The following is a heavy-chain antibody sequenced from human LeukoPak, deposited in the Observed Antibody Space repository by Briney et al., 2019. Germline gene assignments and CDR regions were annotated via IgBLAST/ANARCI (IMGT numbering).Heavy chain of an antibody. V-gene: IGHV3-21*01. CDR2: ISSSSSYI. D-gene: IGHD6-6*01. CDR1: GFTFSSYS. J-gene: IGHJ5*02. Sequence: GGSLRLSCAASGFTFSSYSMNWVRRAPGKGLEWVSSISSSSSYIYYADSVKGRFTISRDNAKNSLYLQMNSLRAEDTAVYYCAREGVRIAARPNWFDPWGQGTLVTVSS. CDR3: AREGVRIAARPNWFDP.